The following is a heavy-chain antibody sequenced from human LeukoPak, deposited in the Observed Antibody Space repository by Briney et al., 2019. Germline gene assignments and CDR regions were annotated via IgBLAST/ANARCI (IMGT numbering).Heavy chain of an antibody. CDR1: GITFSSYA. Sequence: GGSLRLSCAASGITFSSYAMSWVRQAPGKGLEWVSVISDSGGGTYYADSVKGRFTISRANSKNTLYLQMNSLRVDDTAVYYCAKASAAPYHFDNWGQGTRVTVSS. CDR2: ISDSGGGT. D-gene: IGHD6-13*01. V-gene: IGHV3-23*01. J-gene: IGHJ4*02. CDR3: AKASAAPYHFDN.